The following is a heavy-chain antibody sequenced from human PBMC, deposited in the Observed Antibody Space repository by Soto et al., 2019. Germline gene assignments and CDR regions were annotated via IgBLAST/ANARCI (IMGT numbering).Heavy chain of an antibody. V-gene: IGHV1-8*02. CDR2: MNPGSGKR. CDR1: GYTFINYD. D-gene: IGHD3-16*01. CDR3: ARMASFGTLNWFDP. J-gene: IGHJ5*02. Sequence: ASVKVSCKASGYTFINYDMSWVRQATGQGLEWMGWMNPGSGKRSYANKFQGRVTMTRDASTSTAQLELSSLTSEDTAVYYCARMASFGTLNWFDPWGQGTLVTVSS.